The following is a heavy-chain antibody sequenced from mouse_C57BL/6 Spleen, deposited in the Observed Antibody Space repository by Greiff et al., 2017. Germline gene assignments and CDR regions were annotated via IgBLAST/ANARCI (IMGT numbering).Heavy chain of an antibody. D-gene: IGHD2-5*01. Sequence: QVQLQQPGAELVMPGASVKLSCKASGYTFTSYWMHWVKQRPGQGLEWIGEIDPSDSYTNYNQKFKGKSTLTVDKSSSTAYVQLSSLTSEDSAVYYCASYYSNPYAMDYWGQGTSVTVSS. CDR3: ASYYSNPYAMDY. CDR1: GYTFTSYW. CDR2: IDPSDSYT. V-gene: IGHV1-69*01. J-gene: IGHJ4*01.